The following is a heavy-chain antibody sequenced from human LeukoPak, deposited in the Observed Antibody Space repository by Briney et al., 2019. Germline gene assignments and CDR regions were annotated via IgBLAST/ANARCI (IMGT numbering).Heavy chain of an antibody. D-gene: IGHD6-13*01. CDR2: IYYSGST. Sequence: SETLSLTCTVSGGSISSYYWSWIRQPPGEGLEWIGYIYYSGSTNYNPSLKSRVTISVDTSKNQFSLKLSSVTAADTAVYYCARRGAAAGHAFDIWGQGTMVTVSS. V-gene: IGHV4-59*08. CDR3: ARRGAAAGHAFDI. CDR1: GGSISSYY. J-gene: IGHJ3*02.